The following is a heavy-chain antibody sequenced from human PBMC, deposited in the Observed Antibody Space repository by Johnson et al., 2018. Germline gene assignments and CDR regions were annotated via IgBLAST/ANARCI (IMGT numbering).Heavy chain of an antibody. V-gene: IGHV4-59*01. CDR3: ARGPITVDVGATAFDY. J-gene: IGHJ4*02. D-gene: IGHD1-26*01. CDR2: VRYMGAT. Sequence: QVQLQESGPGLVKXSETLSLTCAVSGVSISSYSWSWIRQPPGKGLEWPGYVRYMGATNYNPSLTGRVTSSLDTSKNQFSLNLRYVTAADTAVYFCARGPITVDVGATAFDYWGQGTLVTVSS. CDR1: GVSISSYS.